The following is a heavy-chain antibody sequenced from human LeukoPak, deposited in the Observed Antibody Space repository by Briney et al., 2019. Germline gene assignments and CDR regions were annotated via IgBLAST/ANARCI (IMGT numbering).Heavy chain of an antibody. Sequence: SETLSLTCTVSGGSISSYYWSWIRQPPGKGLEWIGEINHSGSTNYNPSLKSRVTISVDTSKNQFSLKLSSVTAADTAVYYCARLLNSGYDHRTFDYWGQGTLVTVSS. CDR3: ARLLNSGYDHRTFDY. CDR1: GGSISSYY. D-gene: IGHD5-12*01. CDR2: INHSGST. V-gene: IGHV4-34*01. J-gene: IGHJ4*02.